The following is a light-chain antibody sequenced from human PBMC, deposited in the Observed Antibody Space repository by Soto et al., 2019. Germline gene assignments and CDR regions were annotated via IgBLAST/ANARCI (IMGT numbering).Light chain of an antibody. V-gene: IGKV3-20*01. CDR2: GAS. CDR1: QSVGSSY. J-gene: IGKJ1*01. CDR3: QQYINSPWT. Sequence: EVVLTQSPGTLSLSPGERATLSCGASQSVGSSYLAWDQQKPGQAPRLLIYGASARATGIPDRFSGSGSETEYTLTISRLEPEDFAVYYCQQYINSPWTFGQGTKVEI.